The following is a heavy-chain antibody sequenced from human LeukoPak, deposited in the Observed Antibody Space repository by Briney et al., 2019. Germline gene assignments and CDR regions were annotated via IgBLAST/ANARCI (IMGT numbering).Heavy chain of an antibody. CDR3: AMGSPDEPLDY. CDR1: GFTFSSYW. D-gene: IGHD1-26*01. J-gene: IGHJ4*02. CDR2: INTDGSST. Sequence: GGSLRLSCAASGFTFSSYWMHWVRQAPGKGLVWVSRINTDGSSTSYADSVKGRFTISRDNAKNTLYLQMNSLRAEDTAVYYCAMGSPDEPLDYWGQGTLVTVSS. V-gene: IGHV3-74*01.